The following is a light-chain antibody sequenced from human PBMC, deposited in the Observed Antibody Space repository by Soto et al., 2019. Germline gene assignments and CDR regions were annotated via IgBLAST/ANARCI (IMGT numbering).Light chain of an antibody. CDR1: SSDVGGYNY. V-gene: IGLV2-14*01. CDR2: EVS. Sequence: QSVLTQPASVSGSPGQSITISCTGTSSDVGGYNYVSWYQQHPGKAPKLMIYEVSNRPSGVSNRFSGSKSGNTASRTISGLQAEDEADYYCSSYTSSSTPYYVFGTGTKVTVL. CDR3: SSYTSSSTPYYV. J-gene: IGLJ1*01.